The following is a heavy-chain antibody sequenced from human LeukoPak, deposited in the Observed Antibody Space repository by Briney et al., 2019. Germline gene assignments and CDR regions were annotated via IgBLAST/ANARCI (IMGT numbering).Heavy chain of an antibody. CDR3: ASATGYCSSTSCYDEFWQQLGTSYFDH. Sequence: SVKVSCKASGGTFSSYAISWVRQAPGQGLEWMGRIIPIFGTANYAQKFQGRVTITTDESTSTAYMELSSLRSEDTAVYYCASATGYCSSTSCYDEFWQQLGTSYFDHWGQGTLVTVSS. V-gene: IGHV1-69*05. J-gene: IGHJ4*02. CDR2: IIPIFGTA. D-gene: IGHD2-2*01. CDR1: GGTFSSYA.